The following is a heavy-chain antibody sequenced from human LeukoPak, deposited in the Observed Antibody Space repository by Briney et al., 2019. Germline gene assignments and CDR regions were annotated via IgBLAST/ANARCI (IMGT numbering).Heavy chain of an antibody. D-gene: IGHD4-17*01. Sequence: SETLSLTCAVYGGSFSGYDWSWIRQPPGKGLEWVGYISYIGSTNYNPSLKGRVTISIDTSKNQFSLKLSSVTAADTAVYYCARDLVTVTKGFDIWGQGTMVSVSS. CDR3: ARDLVTVTKGFDI. J-gene: IGHJ3*02. CDR2: ISYIGST. CDR1: GGSFSGYD. V-gene: IGHV4-59*01.